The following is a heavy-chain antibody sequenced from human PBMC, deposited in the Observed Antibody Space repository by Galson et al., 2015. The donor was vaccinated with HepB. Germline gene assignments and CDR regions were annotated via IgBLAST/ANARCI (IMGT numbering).Heavy chain of an antibody. CDR3: ARVAYYYDSSGYSPAALLGWFDP. V-gene: IGHV3-23*01. J-gene: IGHJ5*02. CDR2: ISGSGGST. Sequence: SLRLSCAASGFTFSSYAMSWVRQAPGKGLEWVSAISGSGGSTYYADSVKGRFTISRDNSKNTLYLQMNSLRSEDTAVYYCARVAYYYDSSGYSPAALLGWFDPWGQGTLVTVSS. D-gene: IGHD3-22*01. CDR1: GFTFSSYA.